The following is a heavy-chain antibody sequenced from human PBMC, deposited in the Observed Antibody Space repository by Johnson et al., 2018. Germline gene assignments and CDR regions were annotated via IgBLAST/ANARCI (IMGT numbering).Heavy chain of an antibody. CDR1: GGSISSSNW. V-gene: IGHV4-4*02. J-gene: IGHJ3*02. Sequence: QVQLQESGPGLVKPSGTLSLTCAVSGGSISSSNWWNWVRQPPGKGLEWIGEIYHSGSTYSNPSLKSRVTISVDKSNNQFSLELTSVTAAGTAVYYWARGSPTWERTKAFDIWGQGTMVTVSS. CDR2: IYHSGST. CDR3: ARGSPTWERTKAFDI. D-gene: IGHD1-26*01.